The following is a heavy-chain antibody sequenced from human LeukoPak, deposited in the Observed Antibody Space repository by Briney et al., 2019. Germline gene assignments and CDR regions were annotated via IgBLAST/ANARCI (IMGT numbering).Heavy chain of an antibody. CDR1: GYTFTGYY. CDR3: ARADYYGSGSYYSSWFDP. V-gene: IGHV1-2*02. J-gene: IGHJ5*02. CDR2: INPNSGGT. D-gene: IGHD3-10*01. Sequence: ASVKLSCKASGYTFTGYYMHWVRQAPGQGLEWMGWINPNSGGTNYAQKFQGRVTMTRDTSISTAYMELSRLRSDDTAVYYCARADYYGSGSYYSSWFDPWGQGTLVTVSS.